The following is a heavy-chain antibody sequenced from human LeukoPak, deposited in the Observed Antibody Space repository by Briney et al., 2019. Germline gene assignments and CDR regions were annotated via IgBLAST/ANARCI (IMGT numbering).Heavy chain of an antibody. D-gene: IGHD2-15*01. CDR2: IYPGDSET. CDR1: GYSFNSYW. V-gene: IGHV5-51*01. J-gene: IGHJ4*02. CDR3: TRSYCSTGSCSRDY. Sequence: GESLKISFKASGYSFNSYWMGWVRQIPGKGLEWMGIIYPGDSETRYSPSGQGRVTISVDRSSTTTFLQWSSLEASDSGVYFCTRSYCSTGSCSRDYWGQGTLVTVSS.